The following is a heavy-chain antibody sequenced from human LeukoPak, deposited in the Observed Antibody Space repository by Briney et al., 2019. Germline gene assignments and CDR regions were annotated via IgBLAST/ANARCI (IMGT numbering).Heavy chain of an antibody. Sequence: GASVKVSCKVSGYTLIELSIHWVRQAPGKGLKWMGGFDPEDGETIYAQKFQGRVTMTEGTSTDTAYMELSSLRSEDTAVYYCGASLKFPFIVGTTFYFDYWGQGTLVTVSS. J-gene: IGHJ4*02. D-gene: IGHD1-26*01. CDR2: FDPEDGET. CDR3: GASLKFPFIVGTTFYFDY. V-gene: IGHV1-24*01. CDR1: GYTLIELS.